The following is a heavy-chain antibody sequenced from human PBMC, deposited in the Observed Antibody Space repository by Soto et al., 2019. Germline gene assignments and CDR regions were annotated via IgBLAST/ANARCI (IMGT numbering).Heavy chain of an antibody. CDR3: ASPWGSSLTARADALDF. J-gene: IGHJ3*01. CDR1: GGSISSSTW. Sequence: QVQLQESGPGLVKPSGTLSLTGAVSGGSISSSTWWSWVRQPPGKGLEWIGASYQNGGTNYSPSLRSRVSLSVDRSNNEFSLRLLSVTAADAAVYDCASPWGSSLTARADALDFWGHGTMVTVSS. V-gene: IGHV4-4*02. CDR2: SYQNGGT. D-gene: IGHD3-9*01.